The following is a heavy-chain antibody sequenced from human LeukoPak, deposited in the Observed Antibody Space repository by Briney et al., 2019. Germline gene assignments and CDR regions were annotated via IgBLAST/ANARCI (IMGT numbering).Heavy chain of an antibody. CDR1: GFTFSSYS. Sequence: GGSLRLSCAASGFTFSSYSMAWVRQAPGKGLEWVSYISIRSSTIYYADSVKGRFTISRDNAKNSLYLQMNSLRAEDTAVYYCAELGTTMIGGVWGKGTTVAISS. CDR3: AELGTTMIGGV. J-gene: IGHJ6*04. V-gene: IGHV3-48*01. D-gene: IGHD3-10*02. CDR2: ISIRSSTI.